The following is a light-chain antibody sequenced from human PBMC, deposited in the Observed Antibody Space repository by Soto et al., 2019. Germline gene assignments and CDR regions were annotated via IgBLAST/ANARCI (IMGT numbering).Light chain of an antibody. CDR3: QHYDTLPSVT. CDR1: QDIVKN. J-gene: IGKJ5*01. Sequence: SLSVSVGDRVTITCQASQDIVKNLNWYQQKPGKAPKLLIYGASNLETGVPSRFSGSGSGTDFTFTISRLQPEDIATYYCQHYDTLPSVTFGQGTLLDVK. CDR2: GAS. V-gene: IGKV1-33*01.